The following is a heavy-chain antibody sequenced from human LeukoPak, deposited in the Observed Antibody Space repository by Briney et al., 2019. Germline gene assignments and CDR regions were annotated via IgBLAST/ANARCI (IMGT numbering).Heavy chain of an antibody. J-gene: IGHJ3*02. CDR1: GFTFSSYG. Sequence: SGGSLRLSYAASGFTFSSYGMHWVRQAPGKGLEWVAVISYDGSNKYYADSVKGRFTISRDNSRNTLYLQMNSLRAEDTAVYYCAKDGYSYGYPDAFDIWGQGTMVTVSS. CDR3: AKDGYSYGYPDAFDI. D-gene: IGHD5-18*01. V-gene: IGHV3-30*18. CDR2: ISYDGSNK.